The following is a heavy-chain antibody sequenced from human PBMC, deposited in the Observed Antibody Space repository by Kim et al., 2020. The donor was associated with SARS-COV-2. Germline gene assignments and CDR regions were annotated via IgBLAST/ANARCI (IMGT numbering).Heavy chain of an antibody. D-gene: IGHD3-10*01. Sequence: SETLSLTCTVSGGSISSYYWSWIRQPPGKGLEWIGYVYYSGSTNYNPSLKSRVTISVDTSKNQFSLKLNSVTAADTAVYYCARDKYGSGSYIGDDYYYYVMDVWGQGTTVTVSS. CDR2: VYYSGST. J-gene: IGHJ6*02. V-gene: IGHV4-59*13. CDR1: GGSISSYY. CDR3: ARDKYGSGSYIGDDYYYYVMDV.